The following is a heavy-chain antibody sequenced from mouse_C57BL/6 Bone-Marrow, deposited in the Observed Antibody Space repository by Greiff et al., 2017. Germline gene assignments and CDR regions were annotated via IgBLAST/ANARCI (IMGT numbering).Heavy chain of an antibody. CDR2: IYPGSGNT. V-gene: IGHV1-76*01. D-gene: IGHD2-13*01. J-gene: IGHJ3*01. CDR3: ARRCAGGDYPAWFAY. CDR1: GYTFTDYY. Sequence: QVQLQQSGAELVRPGASVKLSCKASGYTFTDYYINWVKQRPGQGLEWIARIYPGSGNTYYNEKFKGKATLTAEKSSSTAYLQLSSLTSEDSAVYFCARRCAGGDYPAWFAYWGQGTLVTVSA.